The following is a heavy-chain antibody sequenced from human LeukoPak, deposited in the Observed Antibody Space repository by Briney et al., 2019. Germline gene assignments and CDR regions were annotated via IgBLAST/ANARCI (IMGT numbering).Heavy chain of an antibody. CDR3: ARSEDSSSWPAVYYYGMDV. V-gene: IGHV4-34*01. CDR2: INHSGST. J-gene: IGHJ6*02. CDR1: GGSFSGYY. Sequence: SETLSLTCAVYGGSFSGYYWSGIPHPPGKGRDGMGEINHSGSTNKNPSLTSRVTISVATSKNQFSLKLSSVTAADTAVYYCARSEDSSSWPAVYYYGMDVWGQGTTVTVSS. D-gene: IGHD6-13*01.